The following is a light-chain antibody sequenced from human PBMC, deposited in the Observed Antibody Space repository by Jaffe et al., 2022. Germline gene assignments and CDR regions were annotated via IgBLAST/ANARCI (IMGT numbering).Light chain of an antibody. CDR1: QSISSW. J-gene: IGKJ1*01. Sequence: DIQMTQSPSTLSASVGDRVTITCRASQSISSWLAWYQQKPGKAPKLLIYKASSLESGVPSRFSGSGSETHFTLTISSLQPDDFATYYCQQYNGYSVTFGQGTRVEIK. CDR3: QQYNGYSVT. V-gene: IGKV1-5*03. CDR2: KAS.